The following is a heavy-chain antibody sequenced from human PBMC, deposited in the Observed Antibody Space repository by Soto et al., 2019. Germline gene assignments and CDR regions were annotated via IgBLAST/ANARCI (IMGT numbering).Heavy chain of an antibody. CDR1: GFTFSTYA. V-gene: IGHV3-23*01. Sequence: GGSLRLSCAASGFTFSTYAMSWVRQAPGKGLEWVSAISPNGDATYYADSVKGRFTISRDNSKNTLYLQMNSLRVEDTAVYYFAKVGFPYIFCYLFYYWGQGPLVTAS. D-gene: IGHD3-3*02. J-gene: IGHJ4*02. CDR2: ISPNGDAT. CDR3: AKVGFPYIFCYLFYY.